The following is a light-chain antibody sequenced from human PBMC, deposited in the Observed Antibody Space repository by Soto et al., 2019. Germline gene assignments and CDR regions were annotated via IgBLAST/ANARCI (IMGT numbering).Light chain of an antibody. V-gene: IGKV1-27*01. Sequence: DIQMTQSPSSLSASVGDTVTITCRASQDISNYLAWYQQKPGRVPKVLIYAASTLQSGVPSRFSAIGSGTYFTLTISSLQPEDVATYSCQKYNRAPLTFGGGTQVEIK. CDR1: QDISNY. J-gene: IGKJ4*01. CDR3: QKYNRAPLT. CDR2: AAS.